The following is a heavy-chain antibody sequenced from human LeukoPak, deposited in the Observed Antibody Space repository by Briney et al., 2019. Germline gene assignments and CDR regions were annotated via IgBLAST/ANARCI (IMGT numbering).Heavy chain of an antibody. Sequence: PGGSLRLSYAASEFTFSSYWMKWVRQAPGKGLEWVSSIKEDGSDKYYVDSVKGRFSISRDNAKNSLFLQMNSLRTEDTAVYYCARGGHFNFDYWGQGTLVIVSS. CDR1: EFTFSSYW. CDR3: ARGGHFNFDY. J-gene: IGHJ4*02. CDR2: IKEDGSDK. V-gene: IGHV3-7*01. D-gene: IGHD5-12*01.